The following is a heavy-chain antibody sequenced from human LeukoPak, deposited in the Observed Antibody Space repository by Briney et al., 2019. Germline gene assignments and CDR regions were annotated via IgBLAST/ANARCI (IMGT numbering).Heavy chain of an antibody. Sequence: PSETLSLTCTVSGGSISSPYWSWIRQPPGKGLEWIGYIYYSGSTNYNPSLKSRVTISVDTSKNQFSLKLSSVTAADTAVYYCARGTGLGSGSTGGWGQGTLVTVSS. D-gene: IGHD3-10*01. CDR1: GGSISSPY. CDR2: IYYSGST. V-gene: IGHV4-59*11. CDR3: ARGTGLGSGSTGG. J-gene: IGHJ4*02.